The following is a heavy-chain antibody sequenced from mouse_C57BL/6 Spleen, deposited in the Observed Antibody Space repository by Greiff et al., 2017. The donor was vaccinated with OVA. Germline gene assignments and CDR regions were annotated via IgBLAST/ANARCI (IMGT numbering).Heavy chain of an antibody. CDR1: GYSITSGYD. J-gene: IGHJ2*01. V-gene: IGHV3-1*01. Sequence: EVKVVESGPGMVKPSQSLSLTCTVTGYSITSGYDWHWIRHFPGNKLEWMGYISYSGSTNYNPSLKSRISITHDTSKNHFFLKLNSVTTEDTATYYCARDGGGIFDYWGQGTTLTVSS. CDR2: ISYSGST. CDR3: ARDGGGIFDY.